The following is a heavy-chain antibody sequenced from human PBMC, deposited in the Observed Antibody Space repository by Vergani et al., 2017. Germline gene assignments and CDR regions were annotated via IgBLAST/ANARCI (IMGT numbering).Heavy chain of an antibody. V-gene: IGHV1-69*01. CDR1: GGTFSSYA. J-gene: IGHJ5*02. CDR2: IIPIFGTA. CDR3: ARDRAIFGVVTINWFDP. Sequence: QVQLVQSGAEVKKPGSSVKVSCKASGGTFSSYAISWVRQAPGQGLEWMGGIIPIFGTAYYAQKFQGRVTITADESTSTAYMERSSLRSEDTAVYYCARDRAIFGVVTINWFDPWGQGTLVTVSS. D-gene: IGHD3-3*01.